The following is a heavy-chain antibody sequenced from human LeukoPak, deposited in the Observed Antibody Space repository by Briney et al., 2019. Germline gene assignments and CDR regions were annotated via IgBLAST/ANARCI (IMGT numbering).Heavy chain of an antibody. D-gene: IGHD5-18*01. CDR3: ARSGYSYENFDY. J-gene: IGHJ4*02. CDR1: GFTFSSYS. CDR2: ISSSSSYI. Sequence: PGGSLRLSCAASGFTFSSYSMNWVRQVPGKGLEWVSSISSSSSYIYYADSVKGRFTISRDNAKNSLYLQMNSLRAEDTAVYYCARSGYSYENFDYWGQGTLVTVSS. V-gene: IGHV3-21*01.